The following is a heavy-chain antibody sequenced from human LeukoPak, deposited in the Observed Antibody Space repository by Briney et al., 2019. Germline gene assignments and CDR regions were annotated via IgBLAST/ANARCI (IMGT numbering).Heavy chain of an antibody. D-gene: IGHD3-10*01. Sequence: PGGSLRLSCAASGFTFSSYWMHWVRQAPGKGLVWVSRINSDGSSTSYADSVKGRFTISRDNAKNTLYLQMNSLRAEDMAVYYCARDLSHYGSGSYYDYFDYWGQGTLVTVSS. V-gene: IGHV3-74*01. CDR3: ARDLSHYGSGSYYDYFDY. CDR1: GFTFSSYW. CDR2: INSDGSST. J-gene: IGHJ4*02.